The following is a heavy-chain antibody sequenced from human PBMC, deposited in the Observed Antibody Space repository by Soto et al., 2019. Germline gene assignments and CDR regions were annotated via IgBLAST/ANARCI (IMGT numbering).Heavy chain of an antibody. Sequence: PSETLCITGTVSVCSISICCYYWSWIRHHPGKGPEWIGYIYYSGRTYYNPSLHSRVSIAVDTTENQFSLKLTSVTAADTSVYYCARGSFSSSSSWFDPWGRGTLVTVSS. D-gene: IGHD6-6*01. J-gene: IGHJ5*02. CDR1: VCSISICCYY. CDR3: ARGSFSSSSSWFDP. V-gene: IGHV4-31*02. CDR2: IYYSGRT.